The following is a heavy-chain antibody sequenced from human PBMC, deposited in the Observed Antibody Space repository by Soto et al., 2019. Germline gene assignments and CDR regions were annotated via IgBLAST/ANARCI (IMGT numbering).Heavy chain of an antibody. Sequence: ASLKVSCKASGYTFTSTWMHWVRQSPGQGLEWMGIINPYGGAATYAEKFQGRVTMTRDTSTATDYMELNSLRAEDTAVYYCARDTYYYDSSGYAAPIDYWGQGTLVTVSS. CDR3: ARDTYYYDSSGYAAPIDY. J-gene: IGHJ4*02. CDR1: GYTFTSTW. V-gene: IGHV1-46*01. CDR2: INPYGGAA. D-gene: IGHD3-22*01.